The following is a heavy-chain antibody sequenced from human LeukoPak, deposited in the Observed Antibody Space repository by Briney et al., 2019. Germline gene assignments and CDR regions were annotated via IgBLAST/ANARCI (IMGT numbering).Heavy chain of an antibody. CDR1: GGPISNYY. CDR3: ARDWGYLDY. CDR2: IYYTGST. V-gene: IGHV4-59*01. D-gene: IGHD3-16*02. Sequence: SETLSLTCTVSGGPISNYYWSWIRQPPGKGLEWIGYIYYTGSTNYNPSLKSRVTISVDTSKNQFSLKLSSVTAADRAVYYCARDWGYLDYWGQGTLVTVSS. J-gene: IGHJ4*02.